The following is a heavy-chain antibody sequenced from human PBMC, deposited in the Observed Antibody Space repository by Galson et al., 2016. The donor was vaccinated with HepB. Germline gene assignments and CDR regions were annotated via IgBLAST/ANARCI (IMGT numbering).Heavy chain of an antibody. CDR3: ARRVRWLAEAFDV. V-gene: IGHV4-39*01. CDR1: GGFIESNNYF. D-gene: IGHD6-19*01. Sequence: TLSLTCGVSGGFIESNNYFWGWIRQPPGKGLEWIGNSYSSGTAYYNPSLKSRVTISVEKSKIQFSLKLTSVTAADTAVYYCARRVRWLAEAFDVWGQGTLVIVSS. CDR2: SYSSGTA. J-gene: IGHJ3*01.